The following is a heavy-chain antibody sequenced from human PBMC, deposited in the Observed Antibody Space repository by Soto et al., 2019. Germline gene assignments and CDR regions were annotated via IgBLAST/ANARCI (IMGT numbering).Heavy chain of an antibody. D-gene: IGHD2-15*01. CDR1: GFTFDTSA. J-gene: IGHJ6*03. CDR2: ISGSGDKT. CDR3: AKLDCSGGSCYSGRLVDYYFYYMDV. Sequence: PGGSLRLSCAASGFTFDTSAMSWVRQAPGKGLEWVSGISGSGDKTYYADSVKGRFTISRDNSKNTLYVQMNSLRAEDTAVYYCAKLDCSGGSCYSGRLVDYYFYYMDVWGKGTTVTVSS. V-gene: IGHV3-23*01.